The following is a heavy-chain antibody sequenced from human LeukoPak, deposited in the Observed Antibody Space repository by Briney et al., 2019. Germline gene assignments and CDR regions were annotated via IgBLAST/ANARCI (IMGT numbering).Heavy chain of an antibody. J-gene: IGHJ6*03. D-gene: IGHD3-9*01. Sequence: SETLSLTCAVYGGSFSGYYWSWIRQPPGKGLEWIGEINHSGSTNYNPSLKSRVTISVDTSKNQFSLKLSSVTAADTAVYYCWGKYYIFTGYSPNYYYYYYMDVWGKGTTVTISS. V-gene: IGHV4-34*01. CDR2: INHSGST. CDR1: GGSFSGYY. CDR3: WGKYYIFTGYSPNYYYYYYMDV.